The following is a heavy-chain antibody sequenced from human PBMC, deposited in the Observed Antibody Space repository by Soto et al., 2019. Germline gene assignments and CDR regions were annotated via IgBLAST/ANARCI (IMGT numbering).Heavy chain of an antibody. CDR1: GFTFSISW. CDR2: IKSKTDGGTT. D-gene: IGHD3-22*01. V-gene: IGHV3-15*01. J-gene: IGHJ4*02. Sequence: GGSLRLSCAASGFTFSISWMSWVRQAPGKGLEWVGRIKSKTDGGTTDYAAPVKGRFTISRDDSKNTLYLEMNSLKTEDTAVYYCSTDLGYYHSSGYPHWGQGTLVTVSS. CDR3: STDLGYYHSSGYPH.